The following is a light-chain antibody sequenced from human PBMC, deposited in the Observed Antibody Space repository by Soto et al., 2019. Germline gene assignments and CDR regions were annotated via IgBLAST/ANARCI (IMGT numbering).Light chain of an antibody. CDR3: FSSVCTSVSV. Sequence: QSSLTQPASVSWSTGHLITISCPGTSSDVGSYNLVSWFQQLPGKVPKLIIYEGTKRPSGVSDRFSGSKSGYTASLTISGLQAEEAADYYCFSSVCTSVSVFGTGPKVTVL. V-gene: IGLV2-23*01. J-gene: IGLJ1*01. CDR2: EGT. CDR1: SSDVGSYNL.